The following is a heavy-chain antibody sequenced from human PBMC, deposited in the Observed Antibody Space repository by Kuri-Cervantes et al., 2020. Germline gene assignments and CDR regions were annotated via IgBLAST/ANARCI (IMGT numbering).Heavy chain of an antibody. CDR2: INHSGST. V-gene: IGHV4-34*01. J-gene: IGHJ4*02. Sequence: SQTLSLTCAVYGGSFSGYYWSWIRQPPGKGLEWIGEINHSGSTNYNPSLKSRVTISVDTSKNQFSLKLNSVTAADTAVYYCARGRLVYSSTWYPKYYFDHWGQGTPVTVSS. CDR1: GGSFSGYY. CDR3: ARGRLVYSSTWYPKYYFDH. D-gene: IGHD6-13*01.